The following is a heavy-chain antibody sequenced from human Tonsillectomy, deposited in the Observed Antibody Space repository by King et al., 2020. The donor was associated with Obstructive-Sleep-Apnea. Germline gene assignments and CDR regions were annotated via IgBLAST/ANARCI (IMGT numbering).Heavy chain of an antibody. CDR1: GFTFSSYG. J-gene: IGHJ4*02. D-gene: IGHD5-12*01. Sequence: VQLVESGGGVVQPGRSLRLSCAASGFTFSSYGMHWVRQAPGKGLEGVAGMWYDGSNKYYADSVKGRLTISRDNSKNTLYLQMNSLRAEDTAVYYCAKDPSGYGYYWGQGTLVTVSS. CDR3: AKDPSGYGYY. V-gene: IGHV3-33*06. CDR2: MWYDGSNK.